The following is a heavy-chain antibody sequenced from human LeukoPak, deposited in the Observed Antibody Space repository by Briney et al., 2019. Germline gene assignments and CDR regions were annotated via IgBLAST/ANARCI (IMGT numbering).Heavy chain of an antibody. D-gene: IGHD3-3*01. CDR3: ARGGSRSTTFAVGQPYYSYLDV. CDR2: INPNSGGT. Sequence: GASVKVSCKASAYTFTGYYLHWVRQAPGQGLEWIGWINPNSGGTTYAQKFQGRVTMTRDTSITTAYMELSSLRSDDTAVYYCARGGSRSTTFAVGQPYYSYLDVWGTGTTVTVSS. V-gene: IGHV1-2*02. CDR1: AYTFTGYY. J-gene: IGHJ6*03.